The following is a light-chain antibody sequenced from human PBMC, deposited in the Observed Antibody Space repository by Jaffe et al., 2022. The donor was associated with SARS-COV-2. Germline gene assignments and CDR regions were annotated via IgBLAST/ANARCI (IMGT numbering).Light chain of an antibody. Sequence: QSALTQPASVSGSPGQSITISCTGTSSDVGGYDFVSWYQQHPGKAPKLIIYDVSNRPSGVSSRFSGSKSGNTASLTISGLQAEDEADYYCSSYTSSSTWMFGGGTKLTVL. CDR2: DVS. CDR3: SSYTSSSTWM. J-gene: IGLJ3*02. V-gene: IGLV2-14*03. CDR1: SSDVGGYDF.